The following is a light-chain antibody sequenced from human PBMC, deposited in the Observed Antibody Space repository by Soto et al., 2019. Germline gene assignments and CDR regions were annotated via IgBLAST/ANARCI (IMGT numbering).Light chain of an antibody. CDR3: QQYGSSSYT. CDR1: QSVISSY. J-gene: IGKJ2*01. CDR2: GAS. V-gene: IGKV3-20*01. Sequence: EIVLTQSPGTLSLSPGERATLSCRASQSVISSYLAWYQQKPGQAPRLLIFGASSRATDIADRLSGSGSGTDFTLTISRLEPEDFAVYYCQQYGSSSYTFGQGTKVEIK.